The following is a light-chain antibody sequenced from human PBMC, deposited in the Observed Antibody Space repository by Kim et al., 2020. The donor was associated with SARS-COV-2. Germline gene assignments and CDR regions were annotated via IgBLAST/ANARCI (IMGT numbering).Light chain of an antibody. CDR3: QQYGSSPR. V-gene: IGKV3-20*01. Sequence: SLSPGEGATLSCRASQSISVHLAWYQQKPGQTPRLLIYGASSRATGIPDRFSGSGSGTDFTLTISRLEPEDFAVYYCQQYGSSPRFGGGTKVDIK. CDR2: GAS. J-gene: IGKJ4*01. CDR1: QSISVH.